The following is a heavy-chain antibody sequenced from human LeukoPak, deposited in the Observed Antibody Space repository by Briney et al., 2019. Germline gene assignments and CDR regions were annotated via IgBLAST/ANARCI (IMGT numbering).Heavy chain of an antibody. CDR2: IYYSGST. Sequence: ASETLSLTRTVSGGSISSYYWSWIRQPPGQGLEWIGYIYYSGSTNYNPSLKSRVTISVDTPKNQFSLKLSSVTAADTAVYYCASLSGGEVDYWGQGTLVTVSS. J-gene: IGHJ4*02. CDR1: GGSISSYY. D-gene: IGHD2-21*01. CDR3: ASLSGGEVDY. V-gene: IGHV4-59*08.